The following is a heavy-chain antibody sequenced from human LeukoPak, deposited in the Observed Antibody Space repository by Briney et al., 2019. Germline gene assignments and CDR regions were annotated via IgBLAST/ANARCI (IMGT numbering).Heavy chain of an antibody. Sequence: PGGSLRLSCAASGFTFSSYGMHWVRQAPGKGLEWVAVIWYDGSNKYYADSVKGRFTISRDNSKNTLYLQMNSLRAEDTAVYYCAREAGGGSYYYFDYWGQGTLVTVSS. CDR2: IWYDGSNK. CDR3: AREAGGGSYYYFDY. D-gene: IGHD1-26*01. J-gene: IGHJ4*02. CDR1: GFTFSSYG. V-gene: IGHV3-33*01.